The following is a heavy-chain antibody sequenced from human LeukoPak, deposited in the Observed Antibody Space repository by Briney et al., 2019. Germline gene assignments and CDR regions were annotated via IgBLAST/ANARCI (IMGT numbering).Heavy chain of an antibody. Sequence: ASVKVSCKASGYTFTSYDINWVRQATGQGLEWMGWVNPNSGNTVYAQKFQGRVTVTSNTSISTAYMELSSLRSEDTAVYFCAIFCSSTSCLWPKLDYWGQGTLVIVSS. D-gene: IGHD2-2*01. CDR3: AIFCSSTSCLWPKLDY. V-gene: IGHV1-8*02. CDR1: GYTFTSYD. J-gene: IGHJ4*02. CDR2: VNPNSGNT.